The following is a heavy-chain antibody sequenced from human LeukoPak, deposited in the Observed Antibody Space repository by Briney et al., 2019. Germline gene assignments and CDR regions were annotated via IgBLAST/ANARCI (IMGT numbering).Heavy chain of an antibody. V-gene: IGHV4-39*07. CDR2: IYYSGST. CDR3: ARGSITMVRGVTPPDY. J-gene: IGHJ4*02. Sequence: SETLSLTCTVSGGSISSSSYYWGWIRQPPGKGLEWIGSIYYSGSTYYNPSLKSRVTISVDTSKNQFSLKLSSVTAADTAVYYCARGSITMVRGVTPPDYWGQGTLVTVSS. D-gene: IGHD3-10*01. CDR1: GGSISSSSYY.